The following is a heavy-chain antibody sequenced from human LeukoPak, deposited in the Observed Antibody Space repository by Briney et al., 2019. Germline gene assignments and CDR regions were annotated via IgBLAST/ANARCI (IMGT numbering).Heavy chain of an antibody. D-gene: IGHD4-17*01. J-gene: IGHJ4*02. CDR2: IYHSGST. V-gene: IGHV4-38-2*02. CDR3: ARDFRDYGHQ. CDR1: GYSISSGYY. Sequence: PSETLSLTCAVSGYSISSGYYWGWIRQPPGKGLEWIGSIYHSGSTYYNPSLKSRVTISVDTSKNQFSLKLSSVTAADTAVYYWARDFRDYGHQWGQGTLVTVSS.